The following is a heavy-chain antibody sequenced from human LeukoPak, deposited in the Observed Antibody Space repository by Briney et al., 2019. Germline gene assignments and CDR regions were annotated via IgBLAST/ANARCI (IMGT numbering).Heavy chain of an antibody. CDR2: ITPYNDNT. D-gene: IGHD3-22*01. Sequence: ASVKVSCKASGYSFMNYGISWVRQAPGQGLEWMGWITPYNDNTNYAQNLQGRVTMTRDMSTSTVYMELSSLRSEDTAVYYCAREGYYYDSSLGYWGQGTLVTVSS. CDR1: GYSFMNYG. J-gene: IGHJ4*02. CDR3: AREGYYYDSSLGY. V-gene: IGHV1-18*01.